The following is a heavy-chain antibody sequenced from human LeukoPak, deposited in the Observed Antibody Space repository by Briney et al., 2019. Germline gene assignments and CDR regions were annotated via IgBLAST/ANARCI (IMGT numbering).Heavy chain of an antibody. Sequence: PGGSLRLSCAASGFTFSSYAMYWVRQAPGKGLEWVAVISYDGSNKNYADSVKGRFTISRDNSKNTLYLQMNSLRAEDTAVYYCARAPDMGGSYYYYGMDVWGQGTTVTVSS. V-gene: IGHV3-30-3*01. CDR3: ARAPDMGGSYYYYGMDV. D-gene: IGHD3-9*01. J-gene: IGHJ6*02. CDR2: ISYDGSNK. CDR1: GFTFSSYA.